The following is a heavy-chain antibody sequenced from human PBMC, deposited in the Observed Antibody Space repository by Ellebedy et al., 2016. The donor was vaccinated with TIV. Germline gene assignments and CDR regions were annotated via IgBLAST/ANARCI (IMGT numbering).Heavy chain of an antibody. V-gene: IGHV3-64D*09. J-gene: IGHJ2*01. CDR3: ALVARSLYFDP. CDR2: INGNGGSA. Sequence: GESLKISCSASGFTFSSFAMHWIRQGPGKRPEYVSAINGNGGSAFYADSVKGRFTVSRDNSKNTMFLQMSSLRAEDTALNYCALVARSLYFDPWGRGTLVTVSS. CDR1: GFTFSSFA. D-gene: IGHD5-12*01.